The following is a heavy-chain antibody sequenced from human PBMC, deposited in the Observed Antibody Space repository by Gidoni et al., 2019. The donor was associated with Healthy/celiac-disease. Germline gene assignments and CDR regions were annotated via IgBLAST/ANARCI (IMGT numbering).Heavy chain of an antibody. V-gene: IGHV1-69*08. J-gene: IGHJ5*02. CDR1: GGTFSSYT. D-gene: IGHD3-9*01. CDR3: ARDQGTILFDP. CDR2: IIPILGIA. Sequence: QVQLVQSGAEVQKPGSSVKVSCKASGGTFSSYTISWVRQAPGQGLEWMGRIIPILGIANYAQKFQGRVTITADKSTSTAYMELSSLRSEDTAVYYCARDQGTILFDPWGQGTLVTVSS.